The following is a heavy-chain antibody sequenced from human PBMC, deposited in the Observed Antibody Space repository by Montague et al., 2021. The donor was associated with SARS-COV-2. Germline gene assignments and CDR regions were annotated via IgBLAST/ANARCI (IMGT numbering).Heavy chain of an antibody. D-gene: IGHD1-1*01. CDR1: GDSISSYY. Sequence: SETLSLTCEVSGDSISSYYWSWIRQSPGKGLEWIGYVHYTGSTEYNPSLTTQVPLSLDTPRNQFPLKLRSVTAADTAVYYCARAQNTCFIANCVNYFEVWGLGALVTVSS. V-gene: IGHV4-59*01. J-gene: IGHJ4*02. CDR2: VHYTGST. CDR3: ARAQNTCFIANCVNYFEV.